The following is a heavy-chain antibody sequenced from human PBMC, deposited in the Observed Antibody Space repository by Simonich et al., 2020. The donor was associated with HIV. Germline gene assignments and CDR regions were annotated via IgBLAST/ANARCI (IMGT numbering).Heavy chain of an antibody. V-gene: IGHV4-34*01. Sequence: QVQLQQWGAGLLKPSETLSLTCAVYGGSFSGYYWSWIRQPPGTGLEWIWEINHSGITNYKSSRNSRATISVDKSKNQFSLKLSSVTAADTAIYYCARRDRELILYFDYWGQGNLVTVSS. D-gene: IGHD3-3*01. CDR2: INHSGIT. J-gene: IGHJ4*02. CDR3: ARRDRELILYFDY. CDR1: GGSFSGYY.